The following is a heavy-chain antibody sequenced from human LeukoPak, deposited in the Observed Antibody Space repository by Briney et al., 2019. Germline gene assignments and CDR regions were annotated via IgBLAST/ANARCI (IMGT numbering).Heavy chain of an antibody. J-gene: IGHJ5*02. Sequence: GESLKISCKGSRYIFTNYYIAWVRQMPGKALEWMGIISPADSDTRYSPSFQGQVTISADKSITTAYLQWSSLKASDTAMYYCARRAYGSGSSTRHFDPWGQGTLVTVSS. D-gene: IGHD3-10*01. CDR1: RYIFTNYY. V-gene: IGHV5-51*01. CDR3: ARRAYGSGSSTRHFDP. CDR2: ISPADSDT.